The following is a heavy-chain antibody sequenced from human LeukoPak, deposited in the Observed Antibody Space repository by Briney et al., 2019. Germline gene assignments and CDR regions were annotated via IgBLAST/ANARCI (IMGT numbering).Heavy chain of an antibody. CDR1: GFSLSAYN. CDR2: ISSSSATI. J-gene: IGHJ6*03. D-gene: IGHD6-6*01. Sequence: GGSPRLSCEGSGFSLSAYNMNWVRQAPGKGLESVSYISSSSATIFYADSVKGRFTISRDNAKNSLYLQMNSLRPEDTAVYFCARDRHVPGLYYYYMDVWGKGTTVTVSS. V-gene: IGHV3-48*01. CDR3: ARDRHVPGLYYYYMDV.